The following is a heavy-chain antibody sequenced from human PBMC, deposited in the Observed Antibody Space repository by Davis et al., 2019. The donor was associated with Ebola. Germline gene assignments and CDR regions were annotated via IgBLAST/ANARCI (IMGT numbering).Heavy chain of an antibody. CDR2: ISSSGSTI. CDR1: GFTFSSYE. CDR3: AREVFGLGSYSVDH. D-gene: IGHD3-10*01. V-gene: IGHV3-48*03. J-gene: IGHJ4*02. Sequence: GESLKISCAASGFTFSSYEMNWVRQAPGKGLEWVSYISSSGSTIYYADSVKGRFTISRDNAKNSLYLLMNSLRAEDTAMYYCAREVFGLGSYSVDHWGQGTLVTVSS.